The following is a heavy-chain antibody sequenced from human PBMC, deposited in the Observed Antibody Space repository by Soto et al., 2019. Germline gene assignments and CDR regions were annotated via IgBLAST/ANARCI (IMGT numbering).Heavy chain of an antibody. V-gene: IGHV3-66*01. Sequence: GGSLRLSCTASGFIVSDTYVNWVRQAPGKGLEWVSVISNRGDTHYADSVRGRFSLSRDISANSLHLQMNNLRVEDTAVYYCARVLRYCGGGSCSISGVAFDICVQGTIVTVS. CDR2: ISNRGDT. J-gene: IGHJ3*02. CDR3: ARVLRYCGGGSCSISGVAFDI. CDR1: GFIVSDTY. D-gene: IGHD2-15*01.